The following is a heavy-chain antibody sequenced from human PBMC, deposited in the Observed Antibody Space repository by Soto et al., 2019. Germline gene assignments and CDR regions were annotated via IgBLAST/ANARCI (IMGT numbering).Heavy chain of an antibody. CDR1: GFTFSSYT. CDR2: INSGGRT. J-gene: IGHJ4*02. D-gene: IGHD4-17*01. V-gene: IGHV3-23*01. Sequence: GGSLRLSCAASGFTFSSYTMNWVRQAPGKGLEWVSGINSGGRTYYADSAKGRFTISRDDSKNTLYLQIISLRAEDTAVYYCAKDLRPDGVWDFAYWGQGTLVTVSS. CDR3: AKDLRPDGVWDFAY.